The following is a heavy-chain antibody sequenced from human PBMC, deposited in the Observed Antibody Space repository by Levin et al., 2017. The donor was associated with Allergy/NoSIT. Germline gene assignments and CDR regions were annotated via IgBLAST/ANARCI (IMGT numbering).Heavy chain of an antibody. CDR3: ARGHRWYSWFDP. J-gene: IGHJ5*02. CDR2: IYYSGST. Sequence: SQTLSLTCTVSGGSISSGDYYWSWIRQPPGKGLEWIGYIYYSGSTYYNPSLKSRVTISVDTSKNQFSLKLSSVTAADTAVYYCARGHRWYSWFDPWGQGTLVTVSS. CDR1: GGSISSGDYY. V-gene: IGHV4-30-4*01. D-gene: IGHD6-13*01.